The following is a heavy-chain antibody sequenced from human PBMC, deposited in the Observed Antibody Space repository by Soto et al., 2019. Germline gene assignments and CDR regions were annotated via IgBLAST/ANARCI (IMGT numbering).Heavy chain of an antibody. V-gene: IGHV4-31*03. Sequence: SETLSLTCTVSGGSISSGGYYWSWIRQHPGKGLEWIGYIYYSGSTYYNPSLKSRVTISVDTSKNQFSLKLSSVTAADTAVYYCARAIQDNHLALQFDPWGQGTLVTVSS. CDR2: IYYSGST. CDR1: GGSISSGGYY. CDR3: ARAIQDNHLALQFDP. J-gene: IGHJ5*02. D-gene: IGHD1-1*01.